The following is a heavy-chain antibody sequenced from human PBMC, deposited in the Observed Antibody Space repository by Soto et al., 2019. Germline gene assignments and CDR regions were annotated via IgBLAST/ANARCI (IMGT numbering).Heavy chain of an antibody. J-gene: IGHJ4*02. CDR2: INQSGNA. Sequence: WETLCLTCTAYGGSFSGYSWSWIRQPPGKGLEWIGEINQSGNANYNPSLKNRVSVSVNTSKNACSMKLSSVTDADRAVYNGARAHLKGIIVFAEVGHFHFWGQGALVTVSS. D-gene: IGHD3-3*02. CDR1: GGSFSGYS. V-gene: IGHV4-34*01. CDR3: ARAHLKGIIVFAEVGHFHF.